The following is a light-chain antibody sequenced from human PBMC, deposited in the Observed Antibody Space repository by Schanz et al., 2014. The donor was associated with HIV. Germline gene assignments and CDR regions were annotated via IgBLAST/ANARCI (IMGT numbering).Light chain of an antibody. V-gene: IGKV1-5*03. J-gene: IGKJ4*01. CDR3: QQSSEYPLT. CDR2: RAS. Sequence: DIQMTQSPSTLSASIGDEVTITCRASHYISSWLAWYQQRPGQAPNLLIYRASTLEAGVSSRFSGSGSGTEFTLTISSLQPDDFATYYCQQSSEYPLTFGGGTKVE. CDR1: HYISSW.